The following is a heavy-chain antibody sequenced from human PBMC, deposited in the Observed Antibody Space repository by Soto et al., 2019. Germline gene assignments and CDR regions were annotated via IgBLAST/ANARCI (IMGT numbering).Heavy chain of an antibody. V-gene: IGHV1-69*12. CDR1: GGTFSSYA. Sequence: QVQLVQSGAEVKKPGSSVKVSCKASGGTFSSYAISWVRQAPGKGLEWMGGIIPIFGTANYAQKFQGRVTITADESTSTAYMELSSLRSEDTAVYYCARAGYSYGQLYYYYGMDVWGQGTTVTVSS. CDR3: ARAGYSYGQLYYYYGMDV. D-gene: IGHD5-18*01. CDR2: IIPIFGTA. J-gene: IGHJ6*02.